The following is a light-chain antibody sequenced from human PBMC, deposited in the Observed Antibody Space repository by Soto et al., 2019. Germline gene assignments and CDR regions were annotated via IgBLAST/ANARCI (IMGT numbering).Light chain of an antibody. Sequence: QSVLTQPASVSGSPGQSITVSCTGTSSDVGGYNHVSWYQQHPGEAPKLMIYDVSSRPSGVSNRFSGSKAADTASLTISGLQAEDEADYYCSSFATTVTPMVFGGGTKVTVL. CDR2: DVS. CDR3: SSFATTVTPMV. J-gene: IGLJ2*01. V-gene: IGLV2-14*03. CDR1: SSDVGGYNH.